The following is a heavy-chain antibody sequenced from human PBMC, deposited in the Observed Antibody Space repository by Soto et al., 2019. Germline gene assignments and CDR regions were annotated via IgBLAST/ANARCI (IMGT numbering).Heavy chain of an antibody. J-gene: IGHJ4*02. CDR2: IWYDGSNK. D-gene: IGHD6-19*01. CDR3: ARDSFSSGWYFGDY. Sequence: GGSLRLSCAASGFTFSSYGMHWVRQAPGKGLEWVAVIWYDGSNKYYADSVKGRFTISRDNSKNTLYLQMNSLRAEDTAVYYCARDSFSSGWYFGDYWGQGTLVTVSS. V-gene: IGHV3-33*01. CDR1: GFTFSSYG.